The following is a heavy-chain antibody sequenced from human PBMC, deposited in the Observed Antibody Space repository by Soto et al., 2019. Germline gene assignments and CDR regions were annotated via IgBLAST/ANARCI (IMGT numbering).Heavy chain of an antibody. CDR1: GGSISSSSYY. V-gene: IGHV4-39*01. CDR2: IYYSGST. J-gene: IGHJ4*02. D-gene: IGHD5-18*01. CDR3: ARHLRLWSPFFDY. Sequence: QLQLQESGPGLVKPSETLSLTCTVSGGSISSSSYYWGWIRQPPGKGLEWIGSIYYSGSTYYNPSLKCRVTESVDTSKNQFSLKLSSVTAADTAVYYCARHLRLWSPFFDYWGQGTLFTVSS.